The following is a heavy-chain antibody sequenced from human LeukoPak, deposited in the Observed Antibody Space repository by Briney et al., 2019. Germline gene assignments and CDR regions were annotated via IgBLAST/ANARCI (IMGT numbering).Heavy chain of an antibody. V-gene: IGHV3-21*01. J-gene: IGHJ4*02. D-gene: IGHD6-13*01. CDR1: GFAFSSYR. CDR3: ARGMGRIAAAGTFDY. CDR2: ISSNGDYI. Sequence: PGGSLRLSCAASGFAFSSYRMNWVRQAPGKGLEWVSSISSNGDYIYYTDSVKGRFTMSRDNAKNSLYLQLSSLRAEDTAVYYCARGMGRIAAAGTFDYWGQGTLVTVSS.